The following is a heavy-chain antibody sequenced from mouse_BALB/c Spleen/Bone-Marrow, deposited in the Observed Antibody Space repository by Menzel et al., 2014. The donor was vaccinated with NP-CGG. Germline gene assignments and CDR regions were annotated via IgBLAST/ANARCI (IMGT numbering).Heavy chain of an antibody. V-gene: IGHV1-15*01. D-gene: IGHD3-2*01. CDR1: GYTFTDYE. Sequence: VQLQQPGAELVRPGASVTLSCKASGYTFTDYEMHWLKQTPVHGLEWIGAIDPETGGTAYNQKFKGRATLTTDKPSSTAYMELRSLTSEDSAVYYCTRLDSSGYGAYWGQGTLVTVSA. J-gene: IGHJ3*01. CDR3: TRLDSSGYGAY. CDR2: IDPETGGT.